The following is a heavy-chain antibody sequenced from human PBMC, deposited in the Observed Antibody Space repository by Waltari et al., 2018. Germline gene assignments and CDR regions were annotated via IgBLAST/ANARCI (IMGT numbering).Heavy chain of an antibody. J-gene: IGHJ5*02. CDR3: ARDEGIAAAGTSGWWFDP. V-gene: IGHV1-69*05. CDR1: GGTFSSYA. CDR2: IIPIFGTA. Sequence: QVQLVQSGAEVKKPGSSVKVSCKASGGTFSSYAISWVRPAPGTGLEWMGGIIPIFGTANYAQKFQGRVTITTDESTSTAYMELSSLRSEDTAVYYCARDEGIAAAGTSGWWFDPWGQGTLVTVSS. D-gene: IGHD6-13*01.